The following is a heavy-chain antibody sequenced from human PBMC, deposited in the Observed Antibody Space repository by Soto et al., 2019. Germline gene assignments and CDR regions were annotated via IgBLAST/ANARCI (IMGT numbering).Heavy chain of an antibody. CDR1: GFTFNNYA. V-gene: IGHV3-23*01. J-gene: IGHJ4*02. CDR2: ISNTGGGT. CDR3: AKDRLAGNFDY. Sequence: EVQLLDSGGGLVQPGGSLGLSCAASGFTFNNYAMNWVRQAPGMGLEWLATISNTGGGTYYADSVKGRFTISRDNSKNTLYLQMSSLRVEDTAVYYCAKDRLAGNFDYWGQGTQVTVSS.